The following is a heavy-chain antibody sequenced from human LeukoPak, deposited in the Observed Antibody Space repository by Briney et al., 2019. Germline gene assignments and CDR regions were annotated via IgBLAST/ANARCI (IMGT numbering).Heavy chain of an antibody. J-gene: IGHJ4*02. V-gene: IGHV4-34*01. Sequence: SETLSLTCAVYGGSFSGYYWSWIRQPPGKGLEWIGEINHSGSTNYNPPLKGRVTISVDTSKNQFSLKVSSVTAADTAVYYCARWMRGGKWELRPRYFDYWGQGTLVTVSS. CDR1: GGSFSGYY. CDR3: ARWMRGGKWELRPRYFDY. D-gene: IGHD1-26*01. CDR2: INHSGST.